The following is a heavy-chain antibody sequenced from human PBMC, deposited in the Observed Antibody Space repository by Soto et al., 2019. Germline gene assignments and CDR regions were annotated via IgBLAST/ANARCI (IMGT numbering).Heavy chain of an antibody. CDR2: MNSDGSST. CDR1: GFTFSSYW. V-gene: IGHV3-74*01. Sequence: EVQLVESGGGLVQPGGSLRLSCAASGFTFSSYWLHWVRQAPGKGLVWVSRMNSDGSSTSYADSVKGICTISRDNAKNTLYVQMNSLRAEDTAVYYCVRTSLVVAAATREDYWGQGTLVTVSS. CDR3: VRTSLVVAAATREDY. J-gene: IGHJ4*02. D-gene: IGHD2-15*01.